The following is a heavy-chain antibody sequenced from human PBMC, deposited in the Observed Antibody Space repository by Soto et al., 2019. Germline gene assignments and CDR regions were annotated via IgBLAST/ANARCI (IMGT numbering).Heavy chain of an antibody. Sequence: QVQLVQSGAEVKKPGSSVKVSCKASGGTFSSYAISWVRQAPGQGLEWMGGIIPIFGTANYAQKFQGRVTITADESTSTDYMELSSLRSEDTAVYYCARSIAAADGYYYYGMDVWGQGTTVTVSS. V-gene: IGHV1-69*01. CDR3: ARSIAAADGYYYYGMDV. CDR2: IIPIFGTA. CDR1: GGTFSSYA. D-gene: IGHD6-13*01. J-gene: IGHJ6*02.